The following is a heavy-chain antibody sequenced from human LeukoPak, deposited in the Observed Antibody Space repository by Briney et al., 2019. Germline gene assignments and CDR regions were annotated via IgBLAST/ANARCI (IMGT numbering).Heavy chain of an antibody. D-gene: IGHD3-10*01. CDR1: GGSISSYY. J-gene: IGHJ4*02. CDR2: IYYSGST. Sequence: PSEPLSLTCTVSGGSISSYYWSWIRQPPGKGLEWIGYIYYSGSTNYNPSLKSRVTISVDTSKNQFSLKLSSVTAADTAVYYCARADYYGSGSYFSSKLIYYFDYWGQGTLVTVSS. CDR3: ARADYYGSGSYFSSKLIYYFDY. V-gene: IGHV4-59*01.